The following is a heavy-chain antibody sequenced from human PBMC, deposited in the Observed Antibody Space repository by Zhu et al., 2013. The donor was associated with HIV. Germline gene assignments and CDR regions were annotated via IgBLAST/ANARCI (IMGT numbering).Heavy chain of an antibody. D-gene: IGHD3-10*01. J-gene: IGHJ4*02. CDR1: GYTFTSYY. Sequence: QVQLVQSGAEVKKPGASVKVSCKASGYTFTSYYMHWVRQAPGQGLEWMGIINPSGGSTSYAQKFQGRVTMTRDTSTSTVYMELSSLRSEDTAVYYCARDKGELLWFGEFISRGLRFDLTWGQGNPGHRLL. CDR3: ARDKGELLWFGEFISRGLRFDLT. V-gene: IGHV1-46*01. CDR2: INPSGGST.